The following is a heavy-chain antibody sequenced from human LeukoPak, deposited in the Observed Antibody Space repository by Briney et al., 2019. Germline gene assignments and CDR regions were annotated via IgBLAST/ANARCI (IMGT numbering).Heavy chain of an antibody. J-gene: IGHJ4*02. CDR1: GFTFSSYG. D-gene: IGHD3-10*01. Sequence: QPGGSLRLSCAASGFTFSSYGMHWVRQAPGKGLEWVAFIRYDGSNKYYADSVKGRFTISRDNAKNSLYLQMNSLRAEDTAVYYCARAAKFEFYFDYWGQGTLVTVSS. CDR3: ARAAKFEFYFDY. V-gene: IGHV3-30*02. CDR2: IRYDGSNK.